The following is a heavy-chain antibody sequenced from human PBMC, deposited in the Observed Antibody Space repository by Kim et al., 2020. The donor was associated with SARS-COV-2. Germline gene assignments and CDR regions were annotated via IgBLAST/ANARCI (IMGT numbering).Heavy chain of an antibody. D-gene: IGHD3-9*01. J-gene: IGHJ4*02. CDR1: GYTFTSYG. CDR3: ARDSSYDILTGYYYPYYFDY. Sequence: ASVKVSCKASGYTFTSYGISWVRQAPGQGLEWMGWISAYNGNTNYAQKLQGRVTMTTDTSTSTAYMELRSLRSDDTAVYYCARDSSYDILTGYYYPYYFDYWGQGTLVTVSS. CDR2: ISAYNGNT. V-gene: IGHV1-18*01.